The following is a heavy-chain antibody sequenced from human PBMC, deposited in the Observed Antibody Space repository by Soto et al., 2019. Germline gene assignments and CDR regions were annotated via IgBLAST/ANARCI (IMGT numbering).Heavy chain of an antibody. Sequence: PGGSLRLSCAASGFTFSSCAMSWVRQAPGKGLEWVSAISGSGGSTYYADSVKGRFTISRDNSKNTLYLQMNSLRAEDTAVYYCAKEIDDSSGYYYVSWRPLYYYYGMAVWGQGTTVTVYS. CDR3: AKEIDDSSGYYYVSWRPLYYYYGMAV. D-gene: IGHD3-22*01. J-gene: IGHJ6*02. CDR1: GFTFSSCA. CDR2: ISGSGGST. V-gene: IGHV3-23*01.